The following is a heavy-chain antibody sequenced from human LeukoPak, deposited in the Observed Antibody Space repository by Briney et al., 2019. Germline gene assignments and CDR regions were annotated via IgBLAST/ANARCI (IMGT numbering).Heavy chain of an antibody. V-gene: IGHV5-10-1*01. CDR2: IDPSDSYT. CDR1: GYSFTSYW. Sequence: GESLKISCKGSGYSFTSYWISWVRQMPGKGLEWMGNIDPSDSYTKYSPSFQGHVTISADKSTSTTWLQWSSLKSSDSAMYYCARHDGGGYYPVDFWGQGTLVTVSS. J-gene: IGHJ4*02. D-gene: IGHD3-22*01. CDR3: ARHDGGGYYPVDF.